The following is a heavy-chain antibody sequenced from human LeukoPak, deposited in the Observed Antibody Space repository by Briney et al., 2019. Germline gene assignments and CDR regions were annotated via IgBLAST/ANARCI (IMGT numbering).Heavy chain of an antibody. J-gene: IGHJ4*02. CDR2: ISSSSSYI. Sequence: GGSLRLSCAASGFTFNDYTMHWVRQAPGKGLEWVSSISSSSSYIYYADSVKGRFTISRDNSKNTLYLQMNSLRAEDTAVYYCAKDREGGRDGYNFGYWGQGTLVTVSS. CDR1: GFTFNDYT. CDR3: AKDREGGRDGYNFGY. D-gene: IGHD5-24*01. V-gene: IGHV3-21*01.